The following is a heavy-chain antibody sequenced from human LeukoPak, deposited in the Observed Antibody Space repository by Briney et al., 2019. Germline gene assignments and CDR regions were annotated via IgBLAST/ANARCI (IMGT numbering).Heavy chain of an antibody. Sequence: GGSLRLSCAASGFTFSSYAMSWVRQAPGKGLEWVSAISGSGGSTYYADSVKGRFTTSRDNSKNTLYLQMNSLRAEDTAVYYCAKDPEEGYYFDYWGQGTLVTVSS. CDR1: GFTFSSYA. D-gene: IGHD1-14*01. CDR2: ISGSGGST. CDR3: AKDPEEGYYFDY. V-gene: IGHV3-23*01. J-gene: IGHJ4*02.